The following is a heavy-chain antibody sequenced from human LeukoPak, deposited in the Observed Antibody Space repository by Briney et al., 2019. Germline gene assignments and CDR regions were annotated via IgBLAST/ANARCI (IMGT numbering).Heavy chain of an antibody. Sequence: PGGSLRPSCEASGFTFSVYWMGWVRQAPGKGLEWVANIKHDGSEKYYVDSVKGRFTISRDNSKNSLYLQMNSLRAEDTAVYFCARAIEWLGYFDYWGQGTLVTVSS. CDR1: GFTFSVYW. CDR2: IKHDGSEK. J-gene: IGHJ4*02. CDR3: ARAIEWLGYFDY. V-gene: IGHV3-7*01. D-gene: IGHD3-3*01.